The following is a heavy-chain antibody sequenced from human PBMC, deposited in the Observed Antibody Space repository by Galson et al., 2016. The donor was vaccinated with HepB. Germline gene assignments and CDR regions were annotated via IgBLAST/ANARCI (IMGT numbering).Heavy chain of an antibody. CDR1: GVICSTCG. CDR3: AKDAGGAIMFAS. CDR2: ISGDGINT. V-gene: IGHV3-23*01. D-gene: IGHD2-8*02. J-gene: IGHJ5*01. Sequence: SLRLSCAASGVICSTCGTAWVRQAPGKGLEWVSSISGDGINTHYADSVKGRFIISRGNSKNMVHLQMNSLRAEDTAVYYCAKDAGGAIMFASWGHGTLVTAAS.